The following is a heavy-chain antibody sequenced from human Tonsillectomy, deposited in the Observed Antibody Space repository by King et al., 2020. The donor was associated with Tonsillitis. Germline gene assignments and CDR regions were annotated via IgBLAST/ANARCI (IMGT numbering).Heavy chain of an antibody. CDR2: ISSSSSTI. CDR1: GFTFSSYS. J-gene: IGHJ4*02. Sequence: VQLVESGGGLVQPGGSLRLSCAASGFTFSSYSMNWVRQAPGKGLEWGSYISSSSSTIYYADSVKGRFTISRDNAKNSLYLQMNSLRDEDTAVYYCARDPLYYDSSGDFDYWGQGTLVTVSS. CDR3: ARDPLYYDSSGDFDY. V-gene: IGHV3-48*02. D-gene: IGHD3-22*01.